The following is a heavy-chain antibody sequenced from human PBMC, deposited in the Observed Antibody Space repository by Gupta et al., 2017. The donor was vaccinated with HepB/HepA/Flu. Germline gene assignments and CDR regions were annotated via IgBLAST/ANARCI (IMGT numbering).Heavy chain of an antibody. Sequence: QVQLVESGGGVVQPGRSLRLSCAASGFTFSSYAMHWVRQAPGKGLEWVAVISYDGSNKYYADSVKGRFTISRDNSKNTLYLQMNSLRAEDTAVYYCATGVANDAFDIWGQGTMVTVSS. CDR1: GFTFSSYA. CDR2: ISYDGSNK. CDR3: ATGVANDAFDI. D-gene: IGHD2-15*01. J-gene: IGHJ3*02. V-gene: IGHV3-30-3*01.